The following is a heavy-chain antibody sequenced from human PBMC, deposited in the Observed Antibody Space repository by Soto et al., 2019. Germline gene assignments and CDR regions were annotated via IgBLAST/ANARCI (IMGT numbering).Heavy chain of an antibody. Sequence: SETLSLTCTVSGGSISGFYWSWIRQSPGKGLEWIGYIYYSGTTKYNPSFNSRVTMSVDTSKNHFSLKLTSVTAADTAVYYCARDGSHCVTSSCPGAWFDPWGQGTRVTVAS. D-gene: IGHD2-2*01. J-gene: IGHJ5*02. CDR3: ARDGSHCVTSSCPGAWFDP. CDR1: GGSISGFY. V-gene: IGHV4-59*01. CDR2: IYYSGTT.